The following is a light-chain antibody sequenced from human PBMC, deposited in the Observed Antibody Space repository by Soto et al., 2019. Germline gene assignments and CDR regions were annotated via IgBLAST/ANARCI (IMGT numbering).Light chain of an antibody. CDR2: DAS. Sequence: EIVLTQSPVTLSLSPGERATLSCRASQSINNYLAWYQQKPGQPPRLLIYDASNRATAIPVRFSGSGSGTVFTLTISSLEAYDSAVYYCQYRGIWPPGATFRGGTKVEIK. CDR3: QYRGIWPPGAT. V-gene: IGKV3-11*01. J-gene: IGKJ4*01. CDR1: QSINNY.